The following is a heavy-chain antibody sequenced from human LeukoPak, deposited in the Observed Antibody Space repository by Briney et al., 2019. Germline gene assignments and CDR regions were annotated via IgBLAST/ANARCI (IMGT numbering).Heavy chain of an antibody. J-gene: IGHJ5*02. CDR2: ICAYKGNT. Sequence: ASVKVSCKASGYTFTSYGISWVRQAPGQGLEWMGWICAYKGNTNYAQKLQGSVTITTDTSTSTAYMELRSRRYDDTAVYYGARDGGCSGGSCHWFDPWGQGTLVTVSS. D-gene: IGHD2-15*01. CDR3: ARDGGCSGGSCHWFDP. CDR1: GYTFTSYG. V-gene: IGHV1-18*01.